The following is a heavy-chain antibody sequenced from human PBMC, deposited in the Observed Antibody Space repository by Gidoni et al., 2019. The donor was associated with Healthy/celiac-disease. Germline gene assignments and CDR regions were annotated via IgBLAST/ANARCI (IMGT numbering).Heavy chain of an antibody. CDR1: GVAISSDY. J-gene: IGHJ1*01. Sequence: QVQLQETGTGLVKPSGTLCLTCLGSGVAISSDYWSWIRQPPGKGLEWSGYIYYSGSTHYNPSHKSRVTISVDTSTNQFPLKLSSLTAVDTAAYYCASSPLMQQLVYFQHWGQGTLVTVSS. V-gene: IGHV4-59*01. CDR2: IYYSGST. D-gene: IGHD6-13*01. CDR3: ASSPLMQQLVYFQH.